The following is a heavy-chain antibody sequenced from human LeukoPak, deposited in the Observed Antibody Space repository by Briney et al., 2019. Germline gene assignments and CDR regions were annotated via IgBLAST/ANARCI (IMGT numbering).Heavy chain of an antibody. Sequence: GGSLRLSCAASGFTFSSYEMNWVRQAPGKGLEWVSYISSSGSTIYYADSVKGRFTISGDNAKNSLYLQMNSLRAEDTAVYYCAREDRGYCSGGSCYSQSAFDIWGQGTMVTVSS. J-gene: IGHJ3*02. D-gene: IGHD2-15*01. V-gene: IGHV3-48*03. CDR3: AREDRGYCSGGSCYSQSAFDI. CDR1: GFTFSSYE. CDR2: ISSSGSTI.